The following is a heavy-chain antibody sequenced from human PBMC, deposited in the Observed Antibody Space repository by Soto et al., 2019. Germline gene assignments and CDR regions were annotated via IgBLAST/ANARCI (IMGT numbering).Heavy chain of an antibody. CDR1: GFTFSSYS. D-gene: IGHD3-10*01. Sequence: EVQLVESGGGLVKPGGSLRLSCAASGFTFSSYSMNWVRQAPGKGLEWVSSISSSSSYIYYADSVKGRFTISRDNAKNSLYLQMNGLRAEDTAVYYCAREGRVGGSGSYYPIDYWGQGTLVTVSS. J-gene: IGHJ4*02. V-gene: IGHV3-21*01. CDR2: ISSSSSYI. CDR3: AREGRVGGSGSYYPIDY.